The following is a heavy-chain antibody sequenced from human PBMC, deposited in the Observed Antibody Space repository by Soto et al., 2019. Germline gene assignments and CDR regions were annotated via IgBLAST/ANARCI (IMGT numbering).Heavy chain of an antibody. J-gene: IGHJ6*02. V-gene: IGHV3-23*01. Sequence: GGSLRLSCAASGFTFSSYAMSWVRQAPGKGLEWVSAISGSGGSTYYADSVKGRFTISRDNSKNTLYLQMNSLRAEDTAVYYCAKDGRIPYSSSWYGGMDVWGQGTTVTVSS. D-gene: IGHD6-13*01. CDR3: AKDGRIPYSSSWYGGMDV. CDR2: ISGSGGST. CDR1: GFTFSSYA.